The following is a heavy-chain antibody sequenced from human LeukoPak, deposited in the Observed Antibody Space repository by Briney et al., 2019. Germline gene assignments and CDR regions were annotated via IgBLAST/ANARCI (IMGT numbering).Heavy chain of an antibody. Sequence: QPGGSLRFSCAVSGFAISAYSMPWVRQAPGKGLQWVAVISYDGSNRYYADSMKGRFTISRDNSKNTVYLEMNSVRIDDTAVYYCALESGVVASYWGQGTLVTVSS. CDR3: ALESGVVASY. V-gene: IGHV3-30-3*01. J-gene: IGHJ4*02. D-gene: IGHD3-3*01. CDR1: GFAISAYS. CDR2: ISYDGSNR.